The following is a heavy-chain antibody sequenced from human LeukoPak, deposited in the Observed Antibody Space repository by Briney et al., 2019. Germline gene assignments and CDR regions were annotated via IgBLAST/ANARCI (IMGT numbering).Heavy chain of an antibody. CDR3: ARDAYYDILTGYYDWEYWFDP. V-gene: IGHV1-2*02. D-gene: IGHD3-9*01. J-gene: IGHJ5*02. CDR1: GYTFTGYY. CDR2: INPNSGGT. Sequence: ASVKVSCKASGYTFTGYYMHWVRQAPGQGLEWMGWINPNSGGTNYAQKFQGRVTMTRDTSISTAYMELSRPRSDDTAVYYCARDAYYDILTGYYDWEYWFDPWGQGTLVTVSS.